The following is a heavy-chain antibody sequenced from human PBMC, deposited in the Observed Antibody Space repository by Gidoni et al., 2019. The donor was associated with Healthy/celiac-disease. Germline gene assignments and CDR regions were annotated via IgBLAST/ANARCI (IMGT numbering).Heavy chain of an antibody. CDR1: GFTFSSYD. CDR2: IGTAGVT. V-gene: IGHV3-13*01. D-gene: IGHD3-22*01. Sequence: EVQLVESGGGLVQPGGSVRRACAASGFTFSSYDMHWVRQATGKGLGWVSAIGTAGVTYYPGSVKGRFTISRENAKNSLYLQMNSLRAGDTAVYYCARVIRGYSGVDYWGQGTLVTVSS. J-gene: IGHJ4*02. CDR3: ARVIRGYSGVDY.